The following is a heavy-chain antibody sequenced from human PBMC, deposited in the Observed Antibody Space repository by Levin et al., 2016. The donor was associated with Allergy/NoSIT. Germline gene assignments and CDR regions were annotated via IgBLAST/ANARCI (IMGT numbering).Heavy chain of an antibody. J-gene: IGHJ4*02. Sequence: ASVKVSCKASGYTFINYYVHWVRQAPGQGLEWVGIINPNGGDTNYAQKFQGRVTVTRDRSTSTVYMELSSLRSEDTAVYYCARRRGDWTNYYFDYWGPGTLVTVSS. V-gene: IGHV1-46*01. CDR1: GYTFINYY. CDR3: ARRRGDWTNYYFDY. D-gene: IGHD2-21*02. CDR2: INPNGGDT.